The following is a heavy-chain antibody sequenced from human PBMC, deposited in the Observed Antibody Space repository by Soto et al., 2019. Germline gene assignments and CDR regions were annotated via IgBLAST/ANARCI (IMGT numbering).Heavy chain of an antibody. CDR1: GFTFSYYY. Sequence: SCAASGFTFSYYYMIWVLQAPGKGLTWVSAISGSGRSTYYADSVKGRFTISRDNSKNTLYLEVSGLRAEDTALYYCARDRRGVLDPWGQGIPVTVSS. V-gene: IGHV3-23*01. CDR2: ISGSGRST. J-gene: IGHJ5*02. CDR3: ARDRRGVLDP.